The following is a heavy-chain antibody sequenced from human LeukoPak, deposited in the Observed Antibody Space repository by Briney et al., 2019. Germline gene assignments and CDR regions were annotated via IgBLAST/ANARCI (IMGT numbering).Heavy chain of an antibody. D-gene: IGHD3-10*01. J-gene: IGHJ5*02. Sequence: SETLSLTCTVSGGSISSGSYYWSWIRQPAWKGLEWIGRIYTSGSTNYNPSLKSRVTISVDTSKNQFSLKLSSVTAADTAVYYCARDWDGSGSSWFDPWGQGTLVTVSS. V-gene: IGHV4-61*02. CDR1: GGSISSGSYY. CDR3: ARDWDGSGSSWFDP. CDR2: IYTSGST.